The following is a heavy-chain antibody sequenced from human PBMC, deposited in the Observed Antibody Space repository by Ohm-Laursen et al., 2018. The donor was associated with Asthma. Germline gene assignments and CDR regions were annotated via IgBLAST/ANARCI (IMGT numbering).Heavy chain of an antibody. V-gene: IGHV3-21*05. D-gene: IGHD3-10*01. J-gene: IGHJ4*02. CDR3: ASSEYGSGSYSVY. Sequence: SLRLSCSASGFTFSSYGMHWVRQAPGKGLEWVSCISSSSSYTNYADSVKGRFTISRDNAKNSLYLQMNSLRAEDTAVYYCASSEYGSGSYSVYWGQGTLVTVSS. CDR1: GFTFSSYG. CDR2: ISSSSSYT.